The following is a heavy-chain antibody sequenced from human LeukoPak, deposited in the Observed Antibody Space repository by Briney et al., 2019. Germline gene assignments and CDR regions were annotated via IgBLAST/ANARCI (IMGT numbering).Heavy chain of an antibody. V-gene: IGHV3-30*02. J-gene: IGHJ4*02. D-gene: IGHD6-19*01. CDR1: GFTFSSNG. Sequence: GGSLRLSCAASGFTFSSNGMNWVRQAPGKGLEWVTFIRYDGSNKDHADSVKGRFTISRDNSKNTLYLQMNSLRAEDTAVYYCSRDSRSCWYLTYYFDYWGQGTLVTVSS. CDR3: SRDSRSCWYLTYYFDY. CDR2: IRYDGSNK.